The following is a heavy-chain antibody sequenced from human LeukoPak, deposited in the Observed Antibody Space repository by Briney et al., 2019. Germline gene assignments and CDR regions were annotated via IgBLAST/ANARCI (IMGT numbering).Heavy chain of an antibody. V-gene: IGHV4-38-2*02. D-gene: IGHD5-24*01. CDR3: AREDAEQMDNSFDI. CDR2: IYHSGST. CDR1: GYSISSGYY. Sequence: SETLSLTCTVSGYSISSGYYWGWIRQPPGKGLEWIGSIYHSGSTYYNPSLKSRVTISVDTSKNQFSLKLSSVTAADTAVYYCAREDAEQMDNSFDIWGQGTMVTVSS. J-gene: IGHJ3*02.